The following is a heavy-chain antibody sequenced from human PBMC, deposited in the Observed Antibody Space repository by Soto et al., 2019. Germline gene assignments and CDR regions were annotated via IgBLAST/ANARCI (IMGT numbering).Heavy chain of an antibody. CDR1: RFTFSSYA. J-gene: IGHJ4*02. V-gene: IGHV3-30-3*01. Sequence: GGSLRLSCAASRFTFSSYAMHWVRQAPGKGLEWVAVISYDGSNKYYADSVKGRFTISRDNSKNTLYLQMNSLRAEDTAVYYCARERYCTSTSCFDYWGQGTLVTVSS. CDR3: ARERYCTSTSCFDY. D-gene: IGHD2-2*01. CDR2: ISYDGSNK.